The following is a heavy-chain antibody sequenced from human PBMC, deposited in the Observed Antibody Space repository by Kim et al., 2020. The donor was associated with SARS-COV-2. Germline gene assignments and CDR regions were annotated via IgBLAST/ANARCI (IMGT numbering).Heavy chain of an antibody. D-gene: IGHD3-3*01. Sequence: ASVKVSCKASGYTFTSYDINWVRQATGQGLEWMGWMNPNSGNTGYAQKFQGRVTMTRNTSISTAYMELSSLRSEDTAVYYCARGVAPRITIFGVVLRFDPWGQGTLVTVSS. CDR2: MNPNSGNT. CDR3: ARGVAPRITIFGVVLRFDP. CDR1: GYTFTSYD. J-gene: IGHJ5*02. V-gene: IGHV1-8*01.